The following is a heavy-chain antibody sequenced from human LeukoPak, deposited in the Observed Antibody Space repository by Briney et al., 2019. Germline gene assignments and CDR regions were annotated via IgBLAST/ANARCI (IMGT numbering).Heavy chain of an antibody. CDR2: IWYDGSNK. CDR3: PRDSIAVAGDY. V-gene: IGHV3-33*08. J-gene: IGHJ4*02. D-gene: IGHD6-19*01. CDR1: GFTFSSYG. Sequence: GGSLRLSCAASGFTFSSYGMHWVRQAPGKGLEWVAVIWYDGSNKYYADSVKGRFTISRDNSKNTLYLQLNSLRAEDTAVYYCPRDSIAVAGDYWGQGTLVTVSS.